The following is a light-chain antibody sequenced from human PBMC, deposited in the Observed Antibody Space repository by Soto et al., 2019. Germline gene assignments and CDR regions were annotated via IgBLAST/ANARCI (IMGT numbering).Light chain of an antibody. Sequence: DIQMTQSPSTLSASVGDRVTIACRASQSISNSLAWYQQKPGKAPNLLIYKASSLESGVPSRFSGSGSGTEFTLTISSLQPDDFATYYCRQYVSYPFNFGGGTKVEMK. J-gene: IGKJ4*01. CDR1: QSISNS. V-gene: IGKV1-5*03. CDR2: KAS. CDR3: RQYVSYPFN.